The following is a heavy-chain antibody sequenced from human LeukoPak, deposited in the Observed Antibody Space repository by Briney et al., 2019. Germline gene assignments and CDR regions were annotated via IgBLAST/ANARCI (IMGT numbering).Heavy chain of an antibody. D-gene: IGHD6-6*01. V-gene: IGHV3-48*03. CDR3: TTVIAARPDLDY. CDR1: GFTFSSYE. J-gene: IGHJ4*02. Sequence: GGSLRLSCAASGFTFSSYEMNWVRQAPGKGLEWVSYISSSGSTIYYADSVKGRFTISRDNAKNSLYLQMNSLKTEDTAVYYCTTVIAARPDLDYWGQGTLVTVSS. CDR2: ISSSGSTI.